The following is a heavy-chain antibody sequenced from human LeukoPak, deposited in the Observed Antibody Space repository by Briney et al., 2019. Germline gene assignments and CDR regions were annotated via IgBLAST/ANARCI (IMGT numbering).Heavy chain of an antibody. V-gene: IGHV1-69*13. CDR3: ARNPYDSSGYPD. J-gene: IGHJ4*02. Sequence: GASVRVSCKASGGTFSSYAISWVRQAPGQGLEWMGGIIPIFGTANYAQKFQGRVTITADESTSTAYMELSSLRSEDTAVYYCARNPYDSSGYPDWGQGTLVTVSS. CDR2: IIPIFGTA. D-gene: IGHD3-22*01. CDR1: GGTFSSYA.